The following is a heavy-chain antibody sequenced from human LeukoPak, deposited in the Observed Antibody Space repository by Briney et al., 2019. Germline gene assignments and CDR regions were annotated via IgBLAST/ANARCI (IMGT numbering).Heavy chain of an antibody. V-gene: IGHV3-74*01. CDR1: GIAFSNHW. CDR2: INNDGSYA. CDR3: ARDRPHNWFDP. Sequence: GGSLRLSCAASGIAFSNHWMHWVRQAPGKGLEWVSWINNDGSYAVYADSVGARFTISRDNAKNTLYLQVNSLRPEDTAVYYCARDRPHNWFDPWGQGTLVTVSS. J-gene: IGHJ5*02.